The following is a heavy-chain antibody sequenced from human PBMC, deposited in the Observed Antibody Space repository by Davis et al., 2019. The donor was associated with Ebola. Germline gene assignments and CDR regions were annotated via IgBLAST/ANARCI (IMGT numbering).Heavy chain of an antibody. CDR3: AREGGTSGRCGWFDS. Sequence: GESLKISCAASEFTFRTSIIHWVRQAPGKGLEWVSAMSYDGFSKYYADSVKGRFTISRDSTKNTVDLQMDSLSLEDTGLYYCAREGGTSGRCGWFDSWGQGTLVTVSS. J-gene: IGHJ5*01. D-gene: IGHD6-19*01. CDR2: MSYDGFSK. CDR1: EFTFRTSI. V-gene: IGHV3-30-3*01.